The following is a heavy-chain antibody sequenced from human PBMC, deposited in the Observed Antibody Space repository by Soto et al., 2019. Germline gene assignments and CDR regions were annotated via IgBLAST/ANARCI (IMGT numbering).Heavy chain of an antibody. J-gene: IGHJ4*02. D-gene: IGHD1-26*01. CDR3: AKDRGEWELLRGLDY. CDR1: GFTFSSYA. CDR2: ISGSGGST. V-gene: IGHV3-23*01. Sequence: GGSLRLSSAASGFTFSSYAMSWVRQAPGKGLEWVSAISGSGGSTYYAASVKGRFTISRDNSKNTLYLQMNSLRAEDTAVYYCAKDRGEWELLRGLDYWGQGTLVTVSS.